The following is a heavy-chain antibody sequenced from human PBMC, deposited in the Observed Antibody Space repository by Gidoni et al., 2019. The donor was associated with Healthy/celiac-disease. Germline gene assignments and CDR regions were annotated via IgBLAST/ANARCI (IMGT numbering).Heavy chain of an antibody. CDR1: RFTFQDYA. Sequence: EVQLVESGGGLVQPGRSLSLSCAASRFTFQDYAMHWVRQDPGKGLEWVSGISWNSGSIGYADSVKGRFTISRDNAKNSLYLQMNSLRAEDTALYYCAKGRALGAFDIWGQGTMVTVSS. J-gene: IGHJ3*02. CDR3: AKGRALGAFDI. CDR2: ISWNSGSI. V-gene: IGHV3-9*01.